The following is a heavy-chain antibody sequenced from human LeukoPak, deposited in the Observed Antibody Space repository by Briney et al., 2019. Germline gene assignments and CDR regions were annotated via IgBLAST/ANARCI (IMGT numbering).Heavy chain of an antibody. D-gene: IGHD2-2*01. Sequence: ASVTVSFRASGYTFTVYHMHWVRQAPGQGLEWMGRINPNSGDTNYAQKFQGRVTMTRDTSISTPYVELSRLRSDDTAVYYCARDYCSSTSCLFDYWGQGTLVTVSS. CDR3: ARDYCSSTSCLFDY. CDR2: INPNSGDT. V-gene: IGHV1-2*06. J-gene: IGHJ4*02. CDR1: GYTFTVYH.